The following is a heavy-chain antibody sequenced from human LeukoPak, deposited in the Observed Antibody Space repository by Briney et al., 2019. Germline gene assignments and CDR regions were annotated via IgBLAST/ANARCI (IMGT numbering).Heavy chain of an antibody. V-gene: IGHV4-31*03. CDR1: GGSVSSDGSY. Sequence: SETLSLTCTVSGGSVSSDGSYWSWIRQLPGKGLGWIGYIYYTVSTYYNPSLKSRVTISVDTSKNQFSLTLNSVTAADTAVYYCARDELRLRYFDWSITVDGMDVWGQGTTVTVSS. D-gene: IGHD3-9*01. CDR2: IYYTVST. CDR3: ARDELRLRYFDWSITVDGMDV. J-gene: IGHJ6*02.